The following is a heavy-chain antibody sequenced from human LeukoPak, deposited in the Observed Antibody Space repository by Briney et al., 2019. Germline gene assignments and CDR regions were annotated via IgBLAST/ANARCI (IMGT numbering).Heavy chain of an antibody. J-gene: IGHJ4*02. D-gene: IGHD3-22*01. CDR1: GFTFSSYA. Sequence: PGGSLRLSCAASGFTFSSYAMTWVRQAPGKGLEWVSGISGSGGSTYYADSVEGRFTISRDNSKNTLSLQMNSLRAEDTALYYCAKGSDSAAYSTLDSWGQGTLATVSS. CDR3: AKGSDSAAYSTLDS. CDR2: ISGSGGST. V-gene: IGHV3-23*01.